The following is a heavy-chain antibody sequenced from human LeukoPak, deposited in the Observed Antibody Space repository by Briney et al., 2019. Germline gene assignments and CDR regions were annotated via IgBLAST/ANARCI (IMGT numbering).Heavy chain of an antibody. CDR3: ARVHSSGWYYYFDY. J-gene: IGHJ4*02. CDR2: IYHSGST. CDR1: GYSISSGYY. Sequence: SETLSLTCAVPGYSISSGYYWGWIRQPPGKGLEWIGSIYHSGSTYYNPSLKSRVTISVDTSKNQFSLKLSSVTAADTAVYYCARVHSSGWYYYFDYWGQGTLVTVSS. V-gene: IGHV4-38-2*01. D-gene: IGHD6-19*01.